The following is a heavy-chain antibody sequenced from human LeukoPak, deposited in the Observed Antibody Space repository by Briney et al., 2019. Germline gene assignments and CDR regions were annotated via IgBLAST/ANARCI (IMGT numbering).Heavy chain of an antibody. D-gene: IGHD3-10*02. CDR2: ISGSGGST. CDR1: GFTFSSYA. Sequence: PGGSLRLSCAASGFTFSSYAMSWVRQAPGKGLEWVSAISGSGGSTYYADSVKGRFTISRDNSKNTLYLQMNSLRAEDTAVYYFAKVPPSTPCSFDYWGQETLVTVPS. CDR3: AKVPPSTPCSFDY. J-gene: IGHJ4*02. V-gene: IGHV3-23*01.